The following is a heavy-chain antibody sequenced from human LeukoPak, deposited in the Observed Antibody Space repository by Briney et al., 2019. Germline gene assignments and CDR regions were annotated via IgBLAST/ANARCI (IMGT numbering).Heavy chain of an antibody. D-gene: IGHD4/OR15-4a*01. CDR3: ARDLVPKDY. Sequence: PGGSLGLSCAASGFTFSSYSMNWVRQAPGKGLEWVSSFSSSTNYIYYADSVKGRFTISRDNAKNSLYLQMNSLRAEDTAVYYCARDLVPKDYWGQGTLVTVSS. CDR1: GFTFSSYS. CDR2: FSSSTNYI. J-gene: IGHJ4*02. V-gene: IGHV3-21*01.